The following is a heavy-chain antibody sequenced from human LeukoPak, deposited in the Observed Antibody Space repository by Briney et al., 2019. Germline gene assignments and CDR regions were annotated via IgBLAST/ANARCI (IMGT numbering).Heavy chain of an antibody. Sequence: SETLSLTCAVYGGSFSGYYWSWIRQPAGKGLEWIGRIYISGTTNYNPSLKSRVTMSVDTSKNQFSLKLSSVTAADTAVYYCARDDGWLRFDYWGQGTLATVSS. J-gene: IGHJ4*02. CDR1: GGSFSGYY. V-gene: IGHV4-4*07. CDR3: ARDDGWLRFDY. CDR2: IYISGTT. D-gene: IGHD5-12*01.